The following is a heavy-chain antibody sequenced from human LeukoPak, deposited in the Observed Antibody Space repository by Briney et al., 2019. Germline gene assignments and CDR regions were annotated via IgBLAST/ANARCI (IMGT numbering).Heavy chain of an antibody. CDR2: IIPIFGTA. CDR3: AGGYCSSTSCYTGWFDP. Sequence: ASVTVSCKASGYTFTSYDINWVRQATGQGLEWMGGIIPIFGTANYAQKFQGRVTITADESTSTAYMELSSLRSEDTAVYYCAGGYCSSTSCYTGWFDPWGQGTLVTVSS. CDR1: GYTFTSYD. J-gene: IGHJ5*02. V-gene: IGHV1-69*13. D-gene: IGHD2-2*02.